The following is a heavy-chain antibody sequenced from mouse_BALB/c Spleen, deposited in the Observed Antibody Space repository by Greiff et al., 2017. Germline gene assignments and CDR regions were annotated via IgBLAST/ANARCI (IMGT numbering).Heavy chain of an antibody. Sequence: DVMLVESGGGLVQPGGSLKLSCAASGFTFSSYGMSWVRQTPDKRLELVATINSNGGSTYYPDSVKGRFTISRDNAKNTLYLQMSSLKSEDTAMYYCARIDSAGPLDYWGQGTTLTVSS. CDR3: ARIDSAGPLDY. CDR1: GFTFSSYG. D-gene: IGHD3-2*01. CDR2: INSNGGST. J-gene: IGHJ2*01. V-gene: IGHV5-6-3*01.